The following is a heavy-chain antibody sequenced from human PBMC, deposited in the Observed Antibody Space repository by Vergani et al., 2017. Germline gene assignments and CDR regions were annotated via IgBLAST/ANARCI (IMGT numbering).Heavy chain of an antibody. CDR2: NIPVLGKT. D-gene: IGHD2-21*02. CDR3: ARDPRGYGGDPEDYYYGMDV. Sequence: QVQLVQSGAEVKKPGSSVKVSCKASGATFRSNTISWVRQVPGQGLEWMGRNIPVLGKTKYAQDFQGRLTITAATSTSTAYMELTSLRSQDTAVYYCARDPRGYGGDPEDYYYGMDVWGQGTTVTVSS. CDR1: GATFRSNT. J-gene: IGHJ6*02. V-gene: IGHV1-69*08.